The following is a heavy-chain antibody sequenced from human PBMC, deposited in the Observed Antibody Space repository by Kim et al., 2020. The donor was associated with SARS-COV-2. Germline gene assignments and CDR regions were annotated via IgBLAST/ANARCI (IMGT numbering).Heavy chain of an antibody. Sequence: SETLSLTCSVSGGSISNYFWNWIRRTPETGLEWIGYINYSGSTKYNPSLESRVALSIDTSKNQFSLKLKSVTAADTAVYFCARGGYDYWSGYYFDYWGQG. V-gene: IGHV4-59*13. CDR1: GGSISNYF. D-gene: IGHD3-3*01. CDR3: ARGGYDYWSGYYFDY. CDR2: INYSGST. J-gene: IGHJ4*02.